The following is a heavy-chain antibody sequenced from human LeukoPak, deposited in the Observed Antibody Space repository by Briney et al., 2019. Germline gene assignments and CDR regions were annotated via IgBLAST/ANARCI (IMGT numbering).Heavy chain of an antibody. D-gene: IGHD3-10*01. J-gene: IGHJ4*02. V-gene: IGHV3-23*01. CDR3: AKGERDPVQGVIRHDY. CDR1: GFTFSSYG. Sequence: PGGTLRLSCAASGFTFSSYGMSWVRQAPGKGLEWVSAISASGGSTYYADSVKGRFTISRDNSKNTLYVQMNSLRAEDTAVYYCAKGERDPVQGVIRHDYWGQGTLATVSS. CDR2: ISASGGST.